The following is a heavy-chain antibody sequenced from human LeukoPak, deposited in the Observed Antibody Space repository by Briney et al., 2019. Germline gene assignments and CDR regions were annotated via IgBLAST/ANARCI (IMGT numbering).Heavy chain of an antibody. Sequence: MASETLSLTCTVSGGSISSSNWWSWVRQPPGKGLECIGEIHHSGTTNYNPSLNSRVTISVDKSKNQFSLKLNSVTAADTAVYYCARAFLVGYSPEEYFFDYWGQGTLATVSS. CDR3: ARAFLVGYSPEEYFFDY. D-gene: IGHD2-15*01. CDR2: IHHSGTT. V-gene: IGHV4-4*02. J-gene: IGHJ4*02. CDR1: GGSISSSNW.